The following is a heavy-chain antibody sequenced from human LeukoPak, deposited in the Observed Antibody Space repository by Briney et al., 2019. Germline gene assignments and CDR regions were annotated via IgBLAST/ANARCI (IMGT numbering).Heavy chain of an antibody. CDR1: GFTFSSYA. V-gene: IGHV3-23*01. CDR3: AKGPRGGVVVTAMYFDY. Sequence: GGSLRLSCAASGFTFSSYAMSWVRQAPGKGLEWVSAISGSGGSTYYADSVKGRFTTSRDNSKNTLYLQMNSLRAEDTAVYCCAKGPRGGVVVTAMYFDYWGQGTLVTVSS. CDR2: ISGSGGST. D-gene: IGHD2-21*02. J-gene: IGHJ4*02.